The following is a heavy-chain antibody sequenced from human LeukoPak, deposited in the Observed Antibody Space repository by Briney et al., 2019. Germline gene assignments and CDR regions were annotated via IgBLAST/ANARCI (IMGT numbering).Heavy chain of an antibody. CDR2: ISSSSSYI. CDR3: ARAGSRVSPFDY. V-gene: IGHV3-21*01. J-gene: IGHJ4*02. Sequence: GGSLRLSCAASGFTFSSYSMNWVRQAPGKGLEWVSSISSSSSYIYYTDSLKGRFTISRDNAKNTLYLQMNSLRAEDTAVYYCARAGSRVSPFDYWGQGTLVTVSS. CDR1: GFTFSSYS. D-gene: IGHD6-13*01.